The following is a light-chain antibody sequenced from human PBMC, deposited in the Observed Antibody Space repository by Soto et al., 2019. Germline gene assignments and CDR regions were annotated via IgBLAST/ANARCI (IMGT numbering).Light chain of an antibody. V-gene: IGLV2-14*01. CDR1: TSDVGGYYF. CDR2: EVT. J-gene: IGLJ1*01. Sequence: QSALTQPASVSGSPGQSITISCTATTSDVGGYYFVSWYQLHPGKAPKLMIYEVTNRPSGVSNRFSGSKSGNTASLTISGLQAKDEADYSCSSYTSSGTRVFGSGTKLALL. CDR3: SSYTSSGTRV.